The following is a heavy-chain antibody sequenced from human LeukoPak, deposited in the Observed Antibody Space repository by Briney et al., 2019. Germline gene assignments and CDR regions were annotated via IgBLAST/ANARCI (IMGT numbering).Heavy chain of an antibody. CDR1: GFTFSSYS. D-gene: IGHD1-26*01. CDR2: ISSSSSYI. V-gene: IGHV3-21*04. Sequence: GGSLRLSCAASGFTFSSYSMNWVRQAPGKGLEWVSSISSSSSYIYYADSVKGRFTISRDNAKNSLYLQMNSLRAEDTAVYYCAREVGASDKYFDYWGQGTLVTVSS. CDR3: AREVGASDKYFDY. J-gene: IGHJ4*02.